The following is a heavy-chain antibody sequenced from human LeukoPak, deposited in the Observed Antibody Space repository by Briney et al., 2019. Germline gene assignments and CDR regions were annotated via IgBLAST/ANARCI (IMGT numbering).Heavy chain of an antibody. Sequence: GGSLRLSCAASGFTVSSNYMSWVRQAPGKGLEWVSVIYSGGSTYYADSVKGRFTISRDNSKNTLYLQMNSLRAEDTAVYYCARAAVVPAAMDYWGQGTLVTVSS. CDR3: ARAAVVPAAMDY. V-gene: IGHV3-53*01. CDR2: IYSGGST. CDR1: GFTVSSNY. D-gene: IGHD2-2*01. J-gene: IGHJ4*02.